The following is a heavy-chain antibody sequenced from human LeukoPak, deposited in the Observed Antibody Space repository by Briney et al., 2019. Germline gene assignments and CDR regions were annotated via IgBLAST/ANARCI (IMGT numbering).Heavy chain of an antibody. Sequence: PSETLSLTCTVSGGSISSYFWSWVRQPPGKGLEWIGYIYYSGSTNYNPSLKSRVTISVDTSKNQFSLELASVTTADTAVYYCARDRWLGYWGQGTLVTVSS. D-gene: IGHD5-12*01. V-gene: IGHV4-59*01. CDR2: IYYSGST. J-gene: IGHJ4*02. CDR1: GGSISSYF. CDR3: ARDRWLGY.